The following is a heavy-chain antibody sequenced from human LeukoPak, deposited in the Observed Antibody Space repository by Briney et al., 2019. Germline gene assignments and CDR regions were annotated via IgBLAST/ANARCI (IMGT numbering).Heavy chain of an antibody. D-gene: IGHD4-17*01. Sequence: ASVKVSCKASGYTFTSYAISWVRQAPGEGLEWMGSINPNSGGTNYAQKFQGRVTMTRDTSTSTAYMELSSLRSDDTAVYYCARVTYGWGQGTLVTVSS. V-gene: IGHV1-2*02. CDR2: INPNSGGT. CDR1: GYTFTSYA. CDR3: ARVTYG. J-gene: IGHJ4*02.